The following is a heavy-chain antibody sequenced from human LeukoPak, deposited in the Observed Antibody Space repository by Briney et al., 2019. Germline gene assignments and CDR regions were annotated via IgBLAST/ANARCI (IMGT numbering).Heavy chain of an antibody. CDR2: IHYDGST. J-gene: IGHJ4*02. V-gene: IGHV4-39*01. CDR3: ARHSLNNYGSYY. CDR1: GGSISSSTYS. D-gene: IGHD5-24*01. Sequence: SETLSLTCTVSGGSISSSTYSWTWIRQPPGKGLEWIGSIHYDGSTYYKPSLKSRVTISVDTSKIQFSLRLSSATAADMATYYCARHSLNNYGSYYWGQGTLVTVSS.